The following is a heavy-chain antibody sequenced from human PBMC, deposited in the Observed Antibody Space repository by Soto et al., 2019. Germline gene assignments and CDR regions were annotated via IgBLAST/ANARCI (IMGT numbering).Heavy chain of an antibody. J-gene: IGHJ4*02. CDR3: ARLEGLATISYYFDV. Sequence: SETLSLTCSVSDDSINSDKYYWGWIRQPPGKGLEWIGSIYYRGNAYYNPSLQTRVTISLDKSKGQFSLKLNSVTAADSAVYFCARLEGLATISYYFDVWGPGALVTVSS. CDR2: IYYRGNA. D-gene: IGHD3-9*01. V-gene: IGHV4-39*01. CDR1: DDSINSDKYY.